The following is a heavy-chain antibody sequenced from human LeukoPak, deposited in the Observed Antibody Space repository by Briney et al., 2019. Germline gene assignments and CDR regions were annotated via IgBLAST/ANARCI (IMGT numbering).Heavy chain of an antibody. D-gene: IGHD1-26*01. V-gene: IGHV3-23*01. CDR1: GFTFSSYA. CDR3: AKVHGSTCDFDY. Sequence: PGGSLRLSCAASGFTFSSYAMTWVRQAPGKGLEWVSVISGTARSRYYADSVKGRFTISRDDSKNTLYLQMNSLRAEDTALYYCAKVHGSTCDFDYWGQGSLVTVSS. J-gene: IGHJ4*02. CDR2: ISGTARSR.